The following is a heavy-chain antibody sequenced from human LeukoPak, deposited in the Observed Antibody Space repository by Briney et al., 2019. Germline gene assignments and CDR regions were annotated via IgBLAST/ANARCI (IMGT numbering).Heavy chain of an antibody. V-gene: IGHV4-59*01. J-gene: IGHJ5*02. Sequence: SETLSLTCTVSGGSISSYYWSWIRQPPGKGPEWIGYIYYSGSTNYNPSLKSRVTISVDTSKNQFSLKLSSVTAADTAVYYCARGYGSGSNWFDPWGQGTLVTVSS. CDR2: IYYSGST. D-gene: IGHD3-10*01. CDR1: GGSISSYY. CDR3: ARGYGSGSNWFDP.